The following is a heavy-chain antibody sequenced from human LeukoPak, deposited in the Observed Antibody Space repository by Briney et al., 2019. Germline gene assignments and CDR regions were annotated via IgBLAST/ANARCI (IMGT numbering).Heavy chain of an antibody. D-gene: IGHD3-10*01. CDR2: INPNSGGT. V-gene: IGHV1-2*02. CDR1: GYTFTVYY. CDR3: ARAPGGMDV. J-gene: IGHJ6*02. Sequence: ASVNVSCKASGYTFTVYYLHWVRQAPGQGLEWMGWINPNSGGTNYAQNFQGRVTMTRDTSISTAYMELRSLRSDDTAVYYCARAPGGMDVWGQGTTVTVSS.